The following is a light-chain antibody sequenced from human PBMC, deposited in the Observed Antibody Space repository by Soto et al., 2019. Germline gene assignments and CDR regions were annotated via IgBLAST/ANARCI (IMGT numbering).Light chain of an antibody. J-gene: IGKJ4*01. CDR2: KAS. Sequence: DIQMTQSPSTLSASVGDRVTITCRASQSISSWLAWYQQKPGKAPKLLIHKASSLESGVPSRFSGSGSGTEFNLTISSLQPDDFATYYCQQYTSYLITVGGGTKVDIK. CDR3: QQYTSYLIT. V-gene: IGKV1-5*03. CDR1: QSISSW.